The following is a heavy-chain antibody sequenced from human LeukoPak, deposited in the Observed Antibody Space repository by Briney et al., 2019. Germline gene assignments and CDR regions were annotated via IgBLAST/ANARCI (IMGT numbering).Heavy chain of an antibody. CDR3: AKDYDFWSGYYTEMYDY. J-gene: IGHJ4*02. D-gene: IGHD3-3*01. CDR1: GFTFSSYG. CDR2: ISYDGSNE. Sequence: GRSLRLSCAASGFTFSSYGMHWVRQAPGKGLEWVAVISYDGSNEYYADSVKGRFTISRDNSKNTLYLQMNSLRAEDTAVYYCAKDYDFWSGYYTEMYDYWGQGTLVTVSS. V-gene: IGHV3-30*18.